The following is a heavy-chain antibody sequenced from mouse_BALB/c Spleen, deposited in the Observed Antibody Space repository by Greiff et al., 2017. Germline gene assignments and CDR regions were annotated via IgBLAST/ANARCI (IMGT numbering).Heavy chain of an antibody. D-gene: IGHD2-4*01. CDR3: ARPLMITTGFAY. J-gene: IGHJ3*01. Sequence: VKLMESGPGLVAPSQSLSITCTVSGFSLTSYGVHWVRQPPGKGLEWLGVIWAGGSTNYNSALMSRLSISKDNSKSQVFLKMNSLQTDDTAMYYCARPLMITTGFAYWGQGTLVTVSA. V-gene: IGHV2-9*02. CDR2: IWAGGST. CDR1: GFSLTSYG.